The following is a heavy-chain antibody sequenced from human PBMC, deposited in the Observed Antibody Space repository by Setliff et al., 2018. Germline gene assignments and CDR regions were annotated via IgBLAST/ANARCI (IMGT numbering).Heavy chain of an antibody. CDR1: GGSISSGDYY. CDR2: IYLGGSP. V-gene: IGHV4-39*07. Sequence: PSETLSLTCTVSGGSISSGDYYWSWIRQPPGKGLEWIGEIYLGGSPTYNPSLKSRVTISIYKSKNQLSLDLTSVTAADTAVYYCARDGPTGYSSSWKPLDAFDIWGQGTMVTVSS. J-gene: IGHJ3*02. D-gene: IGHD6-13*01. CDR3: ARDGPTGYSSSWKPLDAFDI.